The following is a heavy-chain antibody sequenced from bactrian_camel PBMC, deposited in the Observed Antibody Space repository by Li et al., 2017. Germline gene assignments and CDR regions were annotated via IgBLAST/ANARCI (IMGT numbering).Heavy chain of an antibody. CDR1: GSTWYTRYC. CDR2: IGQHGDT. D-gene: IGHD7*01. Sequence: VQLVESGGGSVQAGGSLTLSCVASGSTWYTRYCMGWFRQVPGKEREGVAAIGQHGDTSYADSVRGRFTISKDNTKNTLYLQMNSLKPEDTAMYYCALDRSNGVWHRPYWGQGAQVTVS. V-gene: IGHV3S26*01. CDR3: ALDRSNGVWHRPY. J-gene: IGHJ4*01.